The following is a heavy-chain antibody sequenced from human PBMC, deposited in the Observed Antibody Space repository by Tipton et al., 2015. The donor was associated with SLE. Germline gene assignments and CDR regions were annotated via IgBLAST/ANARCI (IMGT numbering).Heavy chain of an antibody. V-gene: IGHV4-39*01. J-gene: IGHJ6*02. D-gene: IGHD3-22*01. CDR2: IYYSGST. Sequence: TLSLTCTVSGGSISSSSYYWGWIRQPPGKGLEWIGSIYYSGSTYYNPSLKSRVTISVDTSKNQFSLKLSSVTAADTAVYYCARALRYDSSGYPYGMDVWGQGTTVTVSS. CDR3: ARALRYDSSGYPYGMDV. CDR1: GGSISSSSYY.